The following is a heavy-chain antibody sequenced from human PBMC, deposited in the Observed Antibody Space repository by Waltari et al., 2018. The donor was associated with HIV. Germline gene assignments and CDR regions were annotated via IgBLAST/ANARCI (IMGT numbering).Heavy chain of an antibody. CDR1: GFTFSGYT. CDR3: AREDGDYRVDY. Sequence: EVQLVESGGGLVKPGGSLRLSCAASGFTFSGYTMNWVRQAPGKGLEWVSSISSTSSYIYHADSVKGRFTISRDNAKNSLYLQMNSLRAEDTAVYYCAREDGDYRVDYWGQGTLVTVSS. V-gene: IGHV3-21*01. CDR2: ISSTSSYI. D-gene: IGHD4-17*01. J-gene: IGHJ4*02.